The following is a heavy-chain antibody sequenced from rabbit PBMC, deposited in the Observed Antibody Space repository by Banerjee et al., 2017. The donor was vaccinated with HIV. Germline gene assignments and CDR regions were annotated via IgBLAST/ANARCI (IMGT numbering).Heavy chain of an antibody. CDR2: IYAGSSGST. CDR3: ARERAYASSSGYYPFNS. CDR1: GFSFSSSYY. J-gene: IGHJ4*01. Sequence: QSLEESGGDLVKPGASLTLTCTASGFSFSSSYYMCWVRQAPGKGLEWIACIYAGSSGSTYYATWAKGRFTISKTSSTTVTLQMTSLTAADTATYFCARERAYASSSGYYPFNSWGPGTLVTVS. D-gene: IGHD1-1*01. V-gene: IGHV1S40*01.